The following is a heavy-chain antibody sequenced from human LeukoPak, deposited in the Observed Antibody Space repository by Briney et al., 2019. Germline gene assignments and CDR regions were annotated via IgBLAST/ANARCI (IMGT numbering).Heavy chain of an antibody. CDR1: GYSFTSYW. CDR3: ARQELLWFGGLNWFDP. D-gene: IGHD3-10*01. J-gene: IGHJ5*02. CDR2: IYPGDSDT. V-gene: IGHV5-51*01. Sequence: GESLKISCKGSGYSFTSYWIGWVRQMPGKGLEWMGIIYPGDSDTRYSPSFQGQATISADKSISTAYLQWSSLKASDTAMYYCARQELLWFGGLNWFDPWGQGTLVTVSS.